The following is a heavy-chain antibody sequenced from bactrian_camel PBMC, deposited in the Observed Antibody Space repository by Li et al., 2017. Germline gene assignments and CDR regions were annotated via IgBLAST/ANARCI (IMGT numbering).Heavy chain of an antibody. V-gene: IGHV3S1*01. CDR1: RYTYKRNC. CDR3: ATRPSSGSWFGPLQLKSYNY. Sequence: HVQLVESGGGSVQAGGSLTLSCAAGRYTYKRNCMGWFRQRPGKDREGLAVLWIGGATTTYADSVKGRFIITQDNAKNTVYLQMNSLNPEDTAMYYCATRPSSGSWFGPLQLKSYNYWGQGTQVTVS. D-gene: IGHD6*01. CDR2: LWIGGATT. J-gene: IGHJ4*01.